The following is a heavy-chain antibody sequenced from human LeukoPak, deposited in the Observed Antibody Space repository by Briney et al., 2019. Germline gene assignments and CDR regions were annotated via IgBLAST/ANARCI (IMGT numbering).Heavy chain of an antibody. D-gene: IGHD2-15*01. V-gene: IGHV4-30-4*01. CDR2: ICDSGST. CDR1: GASIRSGDYY. J-gene: IGHJ3*02. Sequence: SETLSLTCTVSGASIRSGDYYWSWIRQPPGKGLEWIGYICDSGSTYYNPSLKSRITISVDMSENRFSLKLSSVTATDTAVYYCARDCSGGSCYGAFDIWGQGTMVTVSS. CDR3: ARDCSGGSCYGAFDI.